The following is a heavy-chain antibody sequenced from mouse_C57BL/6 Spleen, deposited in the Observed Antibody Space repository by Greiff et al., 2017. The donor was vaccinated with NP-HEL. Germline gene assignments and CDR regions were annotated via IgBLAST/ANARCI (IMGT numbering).Heavy chain of an antibody. CDR3: ARQNPATVDFDY. D-gene: IGHD1-1*01. CDR2: INPSSGHT. CDR1: GYTFTSYW. Sequence: VKLQESGAELAKPGASVKLSCKASGYTFTSYWMHWVKQRPGPGLEWIGYINPSSGHTKSNQKFKDKATLPADKSSSTAYMLLSSLTYEDSAVYYCARQNPATVDFDYWGKGTTLTVSS. J-gene: IGHJ2*01. V-gene: IGHV1-7*01.